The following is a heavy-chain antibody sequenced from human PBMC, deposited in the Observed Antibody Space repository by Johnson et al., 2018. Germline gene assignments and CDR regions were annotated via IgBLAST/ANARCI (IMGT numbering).Heavy chain of an antibody. V-gene: IGHV3-9*01. CDR2: ISWNSGSI. Sequence: VQLVQSGGGLVKXGRSLRLSCTASGFTFDDYAMHWVRQPPGKGLEWVSGISWNSGSIDYADSGKGRFTIPRDNAKNSLYLQMNSLRAEDTAVYYCARDWEEMATITRYFQHWGQGTLVTVSS. CDR3: ARDWEEMATITRYFQH. J-gene: IGHJ1*01. D-gene: IGHD5-24*01. CDR1: GFTFDDYA.